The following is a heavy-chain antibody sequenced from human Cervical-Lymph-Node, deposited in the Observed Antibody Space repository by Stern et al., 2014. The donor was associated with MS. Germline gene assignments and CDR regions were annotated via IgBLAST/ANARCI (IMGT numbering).Heavy chain of an antibody. J-gene: IGHJ6*02. D-gene: IGHD7-27*01. Sequence: QVQLGQSGAEVKKPGASVKVSCKASGYTFTSYDINWVRQGTGQGLEWMGWISAYNGNTNYAQKLQGRVTMTTDTSTSTAYMELRSLRSDDTAVYYCARDRYWGDPARGMDVWGQGTTVTVSS. V-gene: IGHV1-18*01. CDR1: GYTFTSYD. CDR3: ARDRYWGDPARGMDV. CDR2: ISAYNGNT.